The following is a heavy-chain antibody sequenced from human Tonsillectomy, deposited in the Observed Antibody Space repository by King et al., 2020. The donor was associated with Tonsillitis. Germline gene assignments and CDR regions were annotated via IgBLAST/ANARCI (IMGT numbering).Heavy chain of an antibody. Sequence: VQLVESGGGLVQPGGSPRLSCAASGFTFSSYAMSWVRQAPGKGLEWVSTISGSGVSTYYADSVKGRFTISRDNSKNTLYLQINSLRAEDTAVYYCALTPQIAAAGTVFDYWGQGALVTVSS. CDR3: ALTPQIAAAGTVFDY. V-gene: IGHV3-23*04. D-gene: IGHD6-13*01. CDR2: ISGSGVST. CDR1: GFTFSSYA. J-gene: IGHJ4*02.